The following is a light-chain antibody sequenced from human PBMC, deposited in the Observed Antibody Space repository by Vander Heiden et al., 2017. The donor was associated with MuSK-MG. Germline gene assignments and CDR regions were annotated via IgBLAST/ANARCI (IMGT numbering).Light chain of an antibody. CDR1: NIGSKR. CDR3: QVWDNSSDHPVV. J-gene: IGLJ2*01. V-gene: IGLV3-21*04. CDR2: YDS. Sequence: SYVLTQPPSVSGAPGKTARITCGGNNIGSKRVHWSQQKPGQAPGLVIYYDSDRPSGIPQRFSGSNSGNTATLTISRVDAGDEADYYCQVWDNSSDHPVVFGGGTKLTVL.